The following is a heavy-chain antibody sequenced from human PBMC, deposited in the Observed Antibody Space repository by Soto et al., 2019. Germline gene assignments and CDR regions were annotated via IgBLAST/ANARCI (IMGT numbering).Heavy chain of an antibody. J-gene: IGHJ4*02. CDR2: IKHDGTET. V-gene: IGHV3-7*05. CDR3: ARYSGWFIDY. Sequence: VQLVESGGDLVRPGGSLRLSCAASGFIFSRHWMTWVRQAPGKGLEWVDNIKHDGTETYLVDSVRGRLTISRDNAKNSVYLQMNSLRVEDTAVYYCARYSGWFIDYWGQGTLVTVSS. D-gene: IGHD1-26*01. CDR1: GFIFSRHW.